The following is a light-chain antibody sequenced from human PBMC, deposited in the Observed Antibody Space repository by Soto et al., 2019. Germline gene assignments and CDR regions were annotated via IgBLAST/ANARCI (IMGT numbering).Light chain of an antibody. V-gene: IGKV3-15*01. CDR3: QQSNNWPYT. CDR1: QSVSHN. Sequence: EILMTQSPATLSVSPGERATLSCRASQSVSHNLAWYQQKPGQAPRRLFYGASIRAIGFPARFIGSGSGTEFTLTISSLQSEDFAIYYCQQSNNWPYTFGQGTKLEIK. CDR2: GAS. J-gene: IGKJ2*01.